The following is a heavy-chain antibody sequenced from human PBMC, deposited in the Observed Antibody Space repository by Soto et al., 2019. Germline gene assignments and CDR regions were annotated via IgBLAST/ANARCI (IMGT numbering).Heavy chain of an antibody. CDR1: GFTLSSHW. Sequence: EVQLVESGGGLAQPGGSLRLSCAASGFTLSSHWMHWVRQAPGKGVVWVSRINRDGSTINYDDSVRGRYTISIDNAKDTLSLQMNSLRAEDTAVYYCARVADCTYSSNCNGRAAFDMWGQGTMVPVSS. CDR2: INRDGSTI. CDR3: ARVADCTYSSNCNGRAAFDM. D-gene: IGHD6-13*01. J-gene: IGHJ3*02. V-gene: IGHV3-74*01.